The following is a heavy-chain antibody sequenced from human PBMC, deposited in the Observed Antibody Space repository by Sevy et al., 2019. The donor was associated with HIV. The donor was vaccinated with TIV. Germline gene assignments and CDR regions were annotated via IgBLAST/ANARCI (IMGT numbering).Heavy chain of an antibody. CDR2: FVPEDGEI. CDR1: GYTLSEVS. J-gene: IGHJ4*02. CDR3: VIGDTPRLTGSGTRLKDQSLNYFHF. Sequence: ASVKVSCKVPGYTLSEVSMHWVRQAPGKGLEWMGGFVPEDGEIVYAQKRQGRVTVAEDTLTDTAYLEVTNLRSEDTATYFCVIGDTPRLTGSGTRLKDQSLNYFHFWGQGTLVTVSS. D-gene: IGHD2-2*01. V-gene: IGHV1-24*01.